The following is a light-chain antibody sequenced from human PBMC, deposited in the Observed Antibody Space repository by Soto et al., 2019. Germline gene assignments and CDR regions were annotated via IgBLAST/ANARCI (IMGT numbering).Light chain of an antibody. J-gene: IGKJ1*01. CDR3: QQYNSYPWT. Sequence: DIQMTQSPSTLSASVGDGVTITCRASQSISDWLAWYQQKPGKAPKLLIYKASSLESGVPSRFSGSGSGTEFTLTITSLQPDDFATSYCQQYNSYPWTFGQGTRLEIK. CDR1: QSISDW. CDR2: KAS. V-gene: IGKV1-5*03.